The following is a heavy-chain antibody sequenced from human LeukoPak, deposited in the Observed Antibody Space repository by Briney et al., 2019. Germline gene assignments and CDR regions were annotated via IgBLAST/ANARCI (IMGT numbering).Heavy chain of an antibody. J-gene: IGHJ3*02. CDR2: ITWNSGNI. CDR3: LRTARQGYDAFDI. Sequence: GGSLRLSCAASGFTFHDYAMHWVRLAPGKGLEWVSGITWNSGNIGYADSVKGRFTISRDNAKNSLYLQMNSLRAEDTAVYYCLRTARQGYDAFDIWGQGTMVTVSS. V-gene: IGHV3-9*01. D-gene: IGHD6-6*01. CDR1: GFTFHDYA.